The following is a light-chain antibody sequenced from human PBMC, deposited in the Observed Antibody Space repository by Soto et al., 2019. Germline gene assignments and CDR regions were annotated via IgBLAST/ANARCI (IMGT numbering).Light chain of an antibody. V-gene: IGKV3-20*01. CDR2: GAS. Sequence: EIVLTHSPGTLSLSPGERATLSCRSIQIVSDNYLAWYQQKPGQAPRLVVYGASSRATGVPDRFSASGSGTDFTLTISRLEPEDFAVYFCQRYGSSPLITFGQGTRLEIK. J-gene: IGKJ5*01. CDR1: QIVSDNY. CDR3: QRYGSSPLIT.